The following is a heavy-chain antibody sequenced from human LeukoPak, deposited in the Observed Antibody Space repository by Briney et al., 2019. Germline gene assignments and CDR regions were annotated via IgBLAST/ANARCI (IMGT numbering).Heavy chain of an antibody. Sequence: ASVKVSCKTSGYTFANFGLSWVRQAPGQGLEWMGRINPNSGGTNYAQKFQGRVTMTRDTSTSTVYMELSRLRSDDTAVYYCARVGYYESSGYYEYWGQGTLVTVSS. J-gene: IGHJ4*02. V-gene: IGHV1-2*06. D-gene: IGHD3-22*01. CDR2: INPNSGGT. CDR1: GYTFANFG. CDR3: ARVGYYESSGYYEY.